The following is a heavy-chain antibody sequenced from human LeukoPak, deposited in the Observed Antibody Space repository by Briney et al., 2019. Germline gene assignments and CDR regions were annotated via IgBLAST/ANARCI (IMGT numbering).Heavy chain of an antibody. J-gene: IGHJ4*02. CDR1: GYSISSGYY. CDR3: ARCPQYYYDSSGHIDY. D-gene: IGHD3-22*01. V-gene: IGHV4-38-2*02. Sequence: SETLSLTCTVSGYSISSGYYWGWIRQPPGKGLEWIGEINHSGSTNYNPSLKSRVTISVDTSKNQFSLKLSSVTAADTAVYYCARCPQYYYDSSGHIDYWGQGTLVTVSS. CDR2: INHSGST.